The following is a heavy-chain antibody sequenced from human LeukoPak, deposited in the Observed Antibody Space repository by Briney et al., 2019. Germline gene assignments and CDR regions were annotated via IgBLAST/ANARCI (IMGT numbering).Heavy chain of an antibody. CDR2: ISYDGSNK. D-gene: IGHD3-9*01. Sequence: GGSLRLSCAASGFTFSSYAMHWVRQAPGKGLEWVAVISYDGSNKHYADSVKGRFTISRDNSKNTLYLQMNSLRAEDTAVYYCARGTTSYYPNDYWGQGTLVTVSS. CDR3: ARGTTSYYPNDY. CDR1: GFTFSSYA. V-gene: IGHV3-30-3*01. J-gene: IGHJ4*02.